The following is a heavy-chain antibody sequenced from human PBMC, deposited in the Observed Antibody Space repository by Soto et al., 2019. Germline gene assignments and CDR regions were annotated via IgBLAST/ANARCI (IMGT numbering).Heavy chain of an antibody. CDR1: GFTFSAYG. CDR2: ISHDGSNT. CDR3: AKDTYYYSSSGYDVFDS. J-gene: IGHJ4*02. D-gene: IGHD3-22*01. Sequence: QVQLVESGGGVVQPGRSLRLSCAASGFTFSAYGIHWVRQAPGKGLEWVAVISHDGSNTNYADSVKGRFTFSRDNSKDTVYMQMNSLRAEDTAVYYCAKDTYYYSSSGYDVFDSWGQGTLVTVSS. V-gene: IGHV3-30*18.